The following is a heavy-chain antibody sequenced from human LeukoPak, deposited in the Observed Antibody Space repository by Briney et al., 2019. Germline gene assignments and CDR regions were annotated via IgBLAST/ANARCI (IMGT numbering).Heavy chain of an antibody. Sequence: NPSETLSLTCTVSGGSISSYYWSWIRQPPGKGLEWIGEINHSGSTNYNPSLKSRVTISVDTSKNQFSLKLSSVTAADTAVYYCARGSEREGYYGSGSYYRPPYYYYYMDVWGKGTTVTISS. CDR1: GGSISSYY. D-gene: IGHD3-10*01. CDR2: INHSGST. V-gene: IGHV4-34*01. CDR3: ARGSEREGYYGSGSYYRPPYYYYYMDV. J-gene: IGHJ6*03.